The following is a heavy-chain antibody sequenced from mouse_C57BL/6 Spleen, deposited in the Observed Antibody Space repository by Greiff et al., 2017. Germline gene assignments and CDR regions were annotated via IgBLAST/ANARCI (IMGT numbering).Heavy chain of an antibody. J-gene: IGHJ2*01. CDR2: ISYDGSN. Sequence: DVKLQESGPGLVKPSQSLSLTCSVTGYSITSGYYWNWIRQFPGNKLEWMGYISYDGSNNYNPSLKNRISITRDTSKNQFFLKLNSVTTEDTATYDGARDTDYYGSSYGDYWGQGTTLTVSS. CDR1: GYSITSGYY. V-gene: IGHV3-6*01. D-gene: IGHD1-1*01. CDR3: ARDTDYYGSSYGDY.